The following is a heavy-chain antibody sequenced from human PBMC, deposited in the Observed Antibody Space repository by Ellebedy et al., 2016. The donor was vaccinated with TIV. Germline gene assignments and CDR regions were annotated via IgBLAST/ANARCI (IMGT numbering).Heavy chain of an antibody. CDR3: AKGSSSGFNYDRVGYEY. Sequence: GGSLRLSCAASGFTFSSFAVHWVRQAPGKGLEWLSVISAGGDSKYHADSVKGRFTITRDHSKQTLYLQMDRLRAEDTAIYYCAKGSSSGFNYDRVGYEYWGQGTLVTVSA. D-gene: IGHD3-22*01. CDR2: ISAGGDSK. J-gene: IGHJ4*02. V-gene: IGHV3-23*01. CDR1: GFTFSSFA.